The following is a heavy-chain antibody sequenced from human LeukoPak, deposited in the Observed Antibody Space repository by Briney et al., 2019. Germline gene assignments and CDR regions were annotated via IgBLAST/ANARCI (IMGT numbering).Heavy chain of an antibody. CDR2: MNPNSGNT. J-gene: IGHJ6*03. V-gene: IGHV1-8*01. CDR3: ARKGHSSGWYYHYYYMDV. D-gene: IGHD6-19*01. Sequence: VASVKVSCKASGYTFTSYDINWVRQATGQGLEWMGWMNPNSGNTGYAQKFQGRVTMTRNTSISTAYMELSSLRSEDTAVYYCARKGHSSGWYYHYYYMDVWGKGTTVTVSS. CDR1: GYTFTSYD.